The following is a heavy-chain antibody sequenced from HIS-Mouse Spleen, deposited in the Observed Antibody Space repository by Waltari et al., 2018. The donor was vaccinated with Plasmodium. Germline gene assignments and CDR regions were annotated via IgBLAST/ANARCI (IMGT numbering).Heavy chain of an antibody. J-gene: IGHJ4*02. CDR3: ASPYSSSSQGVFDY. V-gene: IGHV4-39*01. Sequence: QLQLQESGPGLVKPSETLSLTCTVSGGSISSSSYYWGWIRQPPGKGLEWIGSIYYSGSTYYNPSLKSRVTISVDTSKNQFSLKLSSVTAADTAVYYCASPYSSSSQGVFDYWGQGTLVTVSS. CDR2: IYYSGST. D-gene: IGHD6-6*01. CDR1: GGSISSSSYY.